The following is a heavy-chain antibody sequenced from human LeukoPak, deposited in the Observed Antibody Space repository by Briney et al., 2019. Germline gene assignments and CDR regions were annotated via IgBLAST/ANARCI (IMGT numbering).Heavy chain of an antibody. Sequence: SSETLPLTCTVSGGSISSYYWSWIRQPPGKGLEWIGYIYYSGSTNYNPSLKSRVTISVDTSKNQFSLKLSSVTAADTAVYYCARNPRYYFDYWGQGTLVTVSS. CDR2: IYYSGST. CDR3: ARNPRYYFDY. J-gene: IGHJ4*02. CDR1: GGSISSYY. V-gene: IGHV4-59*08.